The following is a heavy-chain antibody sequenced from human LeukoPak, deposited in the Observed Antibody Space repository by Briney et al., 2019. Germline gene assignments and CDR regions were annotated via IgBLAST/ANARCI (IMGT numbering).Heavy chain of an antibody. CDR1: GYTFTSYD. D-gene: IGHD6-13*01. Sequence: ASVKVSCKASGYTFTSYDINWVRQATGQGLEWMGWMNPNSGNTGYAQKFQGRVTMTRNTSISTAYMELSSLRSEDTAVYYCARGKSGRAGRRSWWFDPWVQGTLVTVSS. V-gene: IGHV1-8*01. CDR2: MNPNSGNT. J-gene: IGHJ5*02. CDR3: ARGKSGRAGRRSWWFDP.